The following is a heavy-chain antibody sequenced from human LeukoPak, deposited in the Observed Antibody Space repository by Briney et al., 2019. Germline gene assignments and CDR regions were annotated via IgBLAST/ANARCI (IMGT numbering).Heavy chain of an antibody. J-gene: IGHJ5*02. CDR3: ARDGHTGATIFRWFDP. D-gene: IGHD3-9*01. CDR2: IIPIFGTA. Sequence: SVKVSCKASGGTFSSYAISWVRQAPGQGLEWMGGIIPIFGTANYAQKFQGRVTITADESTSTAYMELSSLRSEDTAVYYCARDGHTGATIFRWFDPWGQGTLVTVSS. V-gene: IGHV1-69*13. CDR1: GGTFSSYA.